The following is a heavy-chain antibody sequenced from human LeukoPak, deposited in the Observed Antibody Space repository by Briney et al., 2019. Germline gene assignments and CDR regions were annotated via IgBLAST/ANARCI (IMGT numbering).Heavy chain of an antibody. CDR2: INHSGST. J-gene: IGHJ5*02. Sequence: SETLSLTCAVYGGSFSGYYWSWIRQPPGKGLEWIGEINHSGSTNYNPSLKSRVTISVDTSKNQFSLKLSSVTAADTAVYYCARGPRKIYGSGSYYHKYNWFDPWGQGTLVTVSS. CDR3: ARGPRKIYGSGSYYHKYNWFDP. D-gene: IGHD3-10*01. CDR1: GGSFSGYY. V-gene: IGHV4-34*01.